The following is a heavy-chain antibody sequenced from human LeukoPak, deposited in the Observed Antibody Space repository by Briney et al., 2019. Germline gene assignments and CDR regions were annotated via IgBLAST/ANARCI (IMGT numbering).Heavy chain of an antibody. V-gene: IGHV1-18*01. D-gene: IGHD3-3*01. CDR2: ISAYNGNT. CDR1: GYTFTSYG. Sequence: ASVKVSCKASGYTFTSYGISWVRQAPGQGLEWMGWISAYNGNTNYAQKLQGRVTMTTDTSTSTAYMELRSLRSDDTAVYYCARGLEWLTRPHTWFDPWGQGTLVTVSS. CDR3: ARGLEWLTRPHTWFDP. J-gene: IGHJ5*02.